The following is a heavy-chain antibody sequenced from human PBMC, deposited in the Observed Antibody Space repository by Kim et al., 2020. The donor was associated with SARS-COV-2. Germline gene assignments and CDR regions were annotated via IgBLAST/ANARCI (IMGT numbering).Heavy chain of an antibody. V-gene: IGHV4-31*03. CDR1: GGSISSGGYY. CDR3: ARFRGGPGYFDL. D-gene: IGHD3-10*01. J-gene: IGHJ2*01. CDR2: IYYSGST. Sequence: SETLSLTCTVSGGSISSGGYYWSWIRQHPGKGLEWIGYIYYSGSTYYNPSLKSRVTISVDTSKNQFSLKLSSVTAADTAVYYCARFRGGPGYFDLWGRGTLVTVSS.